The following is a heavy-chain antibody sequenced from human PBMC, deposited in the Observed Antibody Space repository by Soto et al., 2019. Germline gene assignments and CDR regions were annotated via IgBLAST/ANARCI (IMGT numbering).Heavy chain of an antibody. CDR1: GFTFSSYA. CDR2: ISGSGGST. D-gene: IGHD3-22*01. V-gene: IGHV3-23*01. CDR3: AKVPQYYYDSSGYYYGDY. Sequence: PGGSLRLSCAASGFTFSSYAMSWVRQAPGKGLAWVSAISGSGGSTYYADCVKAWFTISRDNSKNTLYLQMNSLRAEDTAVYYCAKVPQYYYDSSGYYYGDYWGQGTLVTVSS. J-gene: IGHJ4*02.